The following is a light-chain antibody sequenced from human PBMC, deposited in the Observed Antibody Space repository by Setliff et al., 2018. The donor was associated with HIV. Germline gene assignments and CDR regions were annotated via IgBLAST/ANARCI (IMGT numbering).Light chain of an antibody. V-gene: IGLV2-11*01. Sequence: QSALTQPRSVSGSPGQSVTISCTGTSSDVGNYNYVSWYQHHPGKAPKLMIYDGSKRPSGVPDRFSASKSGNTASLTISGLQAEDEAEYYCCSYAGSYSFVFGTGTKVT. CDR1: SSDVGNYNY. J-gene: IGLJ1*01. CDR2: DGS. CDR3: CSYAGSYSFV.